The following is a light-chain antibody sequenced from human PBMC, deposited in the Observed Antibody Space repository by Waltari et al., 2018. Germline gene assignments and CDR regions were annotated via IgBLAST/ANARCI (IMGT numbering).Light chain of an antibody. CDR1: SSDVGGYNY. Sequence: QSALTQPRSVSGSPGQSVTISSTGTSSDVGGYNYVSWYQHHPGKAPKLLIFDVIERPSGVTDRFSGSKSGNTASLTISGLQAEDEADYHCCSYAGSYTVVFGGGTRLTVL. CDR3: CSYAGSYTVV. J-gene: IGLJ2*01. V-gene: IGLV2-11*01. CDR2: DVI.